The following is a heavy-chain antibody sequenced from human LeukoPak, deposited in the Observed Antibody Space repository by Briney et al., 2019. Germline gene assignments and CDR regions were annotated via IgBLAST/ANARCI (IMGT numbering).Heavy chain of an antibody. Sequence: GRSLRLSCAASGFTFSSYAMHWVRQAPGKGLEWVSSISSSSSYIYYADSVKGRFTISRDNSKNTVELQMNSQRPEDTAIYYCARGETSPESWGPGTLVTVSS. CDR2: ISSSSSYI. CDR3: ARGETSPES. V-gene: IGHV3-21*04. CDR1: GFTFSSYA. J-gene: IGHJ5*02.